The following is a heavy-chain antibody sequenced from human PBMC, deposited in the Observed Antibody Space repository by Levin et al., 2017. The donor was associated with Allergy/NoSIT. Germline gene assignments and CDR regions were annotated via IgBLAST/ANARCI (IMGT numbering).Heavy chain of an antibody. J-gene: IGHJ4*02. Sequence: GGSLRLSCAASGFTFSSYWMSWVRQAPGKGLEWVSNIKQDGGEKYYVDSLKGRFTFSRDNAKNSLYLQMHILIAEDTAVYYCARSTGYYGSGSPDGFFDYWGQGILVPVSS. V-gene: IGHV3-7*04. CDR1: GFTFSSYW. D-gene: IGHD3-10*01. CDR3: ARSTGYYGSGSPDGFFDY. CDR2: IKQDGGEK.